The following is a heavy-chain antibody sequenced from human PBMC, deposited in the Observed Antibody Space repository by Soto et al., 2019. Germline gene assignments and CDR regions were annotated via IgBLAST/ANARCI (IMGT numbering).Heavy chain of an antibody. J-gene: IGHJ6*04. V-gene: IGHV1-69*11. Sequence: QVHLVQSGTEVKKPGSSVKVSCKASGGTFSSSGFSWVRQAPGQGLEWMGMIVPSLDTTNYAQKFQARVTITADEVTSTAYMELRILRSEDTAVYYCARGPQPRDTADPYAVDVWGKGTRVIVSS. CDR3: ARGPQPRDTADPYAVDV. D-gene: IGHD5-18*01. CDR1: GGTFSSSG. CDR2: IVPSLDTT.